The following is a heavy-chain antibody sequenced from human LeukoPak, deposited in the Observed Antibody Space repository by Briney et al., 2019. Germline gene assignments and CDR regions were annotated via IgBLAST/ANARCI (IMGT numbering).Heavy chain of an antibody. V-gene: IGHV1-46*03. J-gene: IGHJ6*03. CDR1: GYTFTSCY. CDR3: ARGNHMVRGVSVMDV. Sequence: ASVKVSCKASGYTFTSCYMHWVRQAPGQGLEWMGIINPSGGSTSYAQKFQGRVTMTRDTSTSTVYMELSSLRSEDTAVYYCARGNHMVRGVSVMDVWGKGTTVTVSS. CDR2: INPSGGST. D-gene: IGHD3-10*01.